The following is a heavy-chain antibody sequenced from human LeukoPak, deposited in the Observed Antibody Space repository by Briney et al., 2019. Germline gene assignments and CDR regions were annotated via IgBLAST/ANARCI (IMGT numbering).Heavy chain of an antibody. Sequence: SQTISLTCASSGDSVSSNSAAWNWIRQSPSRGLEWLGRTYYRSKWYNDYAVSVKSRITINPDTSKNQFSLQLNSVTPEDTAVYYCARDGWFGDTSYNWFDPWGQGTLVTVSS. D-gene: IGHD3-10*01. CDR1: GDSVSSNSAA. J-gene: IGHJ5*02. V-gene: IGHV6-1*01. CDR2: TYYRSKWYN. CDR3: ARDGWFGDTSYNWFDP.